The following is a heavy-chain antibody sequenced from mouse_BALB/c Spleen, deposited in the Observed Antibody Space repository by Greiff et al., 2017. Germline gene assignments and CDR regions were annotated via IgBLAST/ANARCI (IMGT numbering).Heavy chain of an antibody. CDR3: ARGDVSFAY. CDR1: GFTFSSYA. V-gene: IGHV5-6-5*01. CDR2: ISSGGST. J-gene: IGHJ3*01. Sequence: DVKLVESGGGLVKPGGSLKLSCAASGFTFSSYAMSWVRQTPEKRLEWVASISSGGSTYYPDSVKGRFTISRDNARNILYLQMSSLRSEDTAMYYCARGDVSFAYWGQGTLVTVSA.